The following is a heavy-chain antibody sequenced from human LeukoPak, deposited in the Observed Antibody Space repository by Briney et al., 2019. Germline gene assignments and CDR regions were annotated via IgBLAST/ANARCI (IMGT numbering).Heavy chain of an antibody. CDR3: ARESRPTFYYDSSGYYPDY. D-gene: IGHD3-22*01. V-gene: IGHV4-30-4*01. CDR1: GGSISSGDYY. J-gene: IGHJ4*02. Sequence: PSETLSLTCTVSGGSISSGDYYWGWIRQPPGKGLEWIGYIYYSGSTFYNPSLKSRVVISVDTSKNQFSLKLSSVTAADTAVYYCARESRPTFYYDSSGYYPDYWGQGTLVTVSS. CDR2: IYYSGST.